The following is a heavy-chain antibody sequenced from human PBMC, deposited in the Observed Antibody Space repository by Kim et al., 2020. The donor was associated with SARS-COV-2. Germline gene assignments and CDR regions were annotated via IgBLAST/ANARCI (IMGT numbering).Heavy chain of an antibody. CDR3: ARDTGIYGSGNWFDP. CDR2: IYYSGST. D-gene: IGHD3-10*01. J-gene: IGHJ5*02. Sequence: SETLSLTCTVSGGSISSYYWSWIRQPPGKGLEWIGYIYYSGSTNYNPSLKSRVTISVDTSKNQFSLKLSSVTAADTAVYYCARDTGIYGSGNWFDPWGQGTLVTVSS. V-gene: IGHV4-59*01. CDR1: GGSISSYY.